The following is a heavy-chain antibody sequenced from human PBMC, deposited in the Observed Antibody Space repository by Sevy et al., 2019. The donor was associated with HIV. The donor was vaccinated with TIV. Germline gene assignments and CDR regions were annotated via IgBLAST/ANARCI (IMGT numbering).Heavy chain of an antibody. CDR3: ARVGDYYDSSGYSKY. CDR2: ISSSSSYI. D-gene: IGHD3-22*01. Sequence: GGSLRLSCAASGFTFSSYSMNWVRQAPGKGLEWVSSISSSSSYIYYAGSVKGRFTISRDNAKNSLYLQMNSLRAEDTAVYYCARVGDYYDSSGYSKYWGQGTLVTVSS. CDR1: GFTFSSYS. J-gene: IGHJ4*02. V-gene: IGHV3-21*01.